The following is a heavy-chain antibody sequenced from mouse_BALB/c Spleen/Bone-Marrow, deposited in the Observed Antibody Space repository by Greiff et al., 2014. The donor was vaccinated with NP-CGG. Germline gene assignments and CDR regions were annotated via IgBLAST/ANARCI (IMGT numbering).Heavy chain of an antibody. J-gene: IGHJ3*01. D-gene: IGHD4-1*01. CDR3: TTGTRFAY. V-gene: IGHV1-69*02. CDR2: IYPSDSYT. CDR1: GYTFTSYW. Sequence: VQLQHSGAELVRPEASFKLSFKASGYTFTSYWINWVKQRPGQGLEWIGNIYPSDSYTNYNQKFKDKATLTVDKSSSTAYMQLSSPTSEDSAVYYCTTGTRFAYWGQGTLVTVSA.